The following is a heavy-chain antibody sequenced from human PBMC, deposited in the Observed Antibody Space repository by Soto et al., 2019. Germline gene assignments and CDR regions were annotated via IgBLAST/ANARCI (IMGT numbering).Heavy chain of an antibody. V-gene: IGHV1-18*01. CDR2: ISAYNTDT. CDR1: GYTFTSYH. Sequence: QVQLVQSGAEVKKPGASVKVSCKTSGYTFTSYHISWVRQAPGQGLEWMGWISAYNTDTNYAQKFQGRVTMTTDTLTSTAYMELQSLRSDDTAVYYGARDTPPTDYWGQGTLVTVSS. J-gene: IGHJ4*02. CDR3: ARDTPPTDY.